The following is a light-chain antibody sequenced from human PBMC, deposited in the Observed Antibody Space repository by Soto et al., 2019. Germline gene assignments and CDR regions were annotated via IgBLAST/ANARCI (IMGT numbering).Light chain of an antibody. CDR3: SSYRSSSTPV. V-gene: IGLV2-14*01. Sequence: QSALTQPPSASGSPGQSVAISCTGTSSDIGGYNYVSWYQQHPGKAPKLIIYEVSHRPSGISNRFSGSKSGNSASLSISGLQPDDESYYYCSSYRSSSTPVFGGGTKVTVL. CDR2: EVS. CDR1: SSDIGGYNY. J-gene: IGLJ3*02.